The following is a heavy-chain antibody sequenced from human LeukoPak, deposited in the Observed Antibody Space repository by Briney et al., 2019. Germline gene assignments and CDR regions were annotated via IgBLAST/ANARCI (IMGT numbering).Heavy chain of an antibody. V-gene: IGHV3-23*01. CDR3: AVSWSGYYDYYFDY. D-gene: IGHD3-3*01. Sequence: GGSLRLSCAASGFTFSSYAMSWVRQAPGKGLEWVSAISGSGGSTYYADSVKGRFTISRDNSKNTLYLQMSSLRAEDTAVYYCAVSWSGYYDYYFDYWGQGTLVTVSS. CDR1: GFTFSSYA. CDR2: ISGSGGST. J-gene: IGHJ4*02.